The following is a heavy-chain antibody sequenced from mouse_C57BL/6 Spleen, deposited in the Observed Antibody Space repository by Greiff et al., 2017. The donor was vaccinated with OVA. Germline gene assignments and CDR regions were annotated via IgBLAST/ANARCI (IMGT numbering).Heavy chain of an antibody. J-gene: IGHJ2*01. Sequence: VQLQQSGAELARPGASVKMSCKASGYTFTSYTMHWVKQRPGQGLEWIGYINPSSGYTKYNQKFKDKATLTADKSSSTAYMQLSSLTSEDSAVYYCAREEITTVVADYWGQGTTRTVSS. CDR2: INPSSGYT. CDR3: AREEITTVVADY. V-gene: IGHV1-4*01. CDR1: GYTFTSYT. D-gene: IGHD1-1*01.